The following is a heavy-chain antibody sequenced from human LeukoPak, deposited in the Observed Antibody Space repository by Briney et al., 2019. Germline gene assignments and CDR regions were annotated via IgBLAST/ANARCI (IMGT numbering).Heavy chain of an antibody. CDR2: ICAYNGNT. D-gene: IGHD6-13*01. Sequence: GSVKVSCMASRYTSTSYGICCVREAPGQGLECMGWICAYNGNTNDAQKHQCRVTMTTDTSTSTAYMELRSLRSDDTAVYDCARTRSSSWYVPYYFDYWGQGTLVTVSS. J-gene: IGHJ4*02. CDR3: ARTRSSSWYVPYYFDY. CDR1: RYTSTSYG. V-gene: IGHV1-18*01.